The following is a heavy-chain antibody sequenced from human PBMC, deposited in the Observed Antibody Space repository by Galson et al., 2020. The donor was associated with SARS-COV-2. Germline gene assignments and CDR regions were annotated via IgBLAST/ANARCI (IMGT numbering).Heavy chain of an antibody. CDR1: GFTFSSYA. J-gene: IGHJ2*01. CDR3: AKYGSSWNYWYFDL. CDR2: ISASGGST. Sequence: QAGGSLRLSCAASGFTFSSYAMSWVRQAPGKGLEYVSGISASGGSTYYADSVKGRFTISRDNSKNTLYLQMNSLRAEDTAVYYCAKYGSSWNYWYFDLWGRGTLVTVSS. V-gene: IGHV3-23*01. D-gene: IGHD6-13*01.